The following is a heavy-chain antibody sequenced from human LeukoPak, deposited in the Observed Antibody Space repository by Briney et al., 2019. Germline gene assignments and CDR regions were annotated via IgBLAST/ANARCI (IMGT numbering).Heavy chain of an antibody. CDR2: INPSGGST. CDR1: GYTFTSYY. V-gene: IGHV1-46*01. D-gene: IGHD6-25*01. Sequence: GASVKVSCKASGYTFTSYYMHWVRQAPGQGLEWMGIINPSGGSTSYAQKFQGRVTMTRDTSTSTVYMELSSPRSEDTAVYYCARGGLAAASKSHDAFDIWGQGTMVTVSS. CDR3: ARGGLAAASKSHDAFDI. J-gene: IGHJ3*02.